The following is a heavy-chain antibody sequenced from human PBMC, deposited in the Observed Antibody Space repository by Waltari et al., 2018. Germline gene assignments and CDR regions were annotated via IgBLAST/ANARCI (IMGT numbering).Heavy chain of an antibody. CDR2: ISSDGSGK. J-gene: IGHJ5*02. CDR3: AKAGGIYNYPLDP. V-gene: IGHV3-30*18. D-gene: IGHD1-26*01. Sequence: QVEESGGGVVQPGGAVSLPCVASGYPFNTSGMHLVRPAPGKGLKWLAVISSDGSGKYYADSMKGRFTMSRDNSKNTVYLQMNSLRPEDTAVYYCAKAGGIYNYPLDPWGQGTLVTVSS. CDR1: GYPFNTSG.